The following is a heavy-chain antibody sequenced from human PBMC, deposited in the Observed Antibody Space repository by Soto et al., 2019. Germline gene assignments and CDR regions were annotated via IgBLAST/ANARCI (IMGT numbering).Heavy chain of an antibody. D-gene: IGHD1-7*01. CDR1: GGTFSSYA. CDR3: ARDAGITGTTRVENYYGMDV. J-gene: IGHJ6*02. Sequence: QVQLVQSGAEVKKPGSSVKVSCKASGGTFSSYAISWVRQAPGQGLEWMGGIIPIFGTANYAQKFQGRVTITADESTSTAYMELSSLRSKDTAVYYCARDAGITGTTRVENYYGMDVWGQGTTVTVSS. V-gene: IGHV1-69*01. CDR2: IIPIFGTA.